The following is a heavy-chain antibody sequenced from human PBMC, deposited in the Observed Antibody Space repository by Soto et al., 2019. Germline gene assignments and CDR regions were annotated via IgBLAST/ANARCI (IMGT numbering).Heavy chain of an antibody. J-gene: IGHJ6*02. CDR2: IVVGSGNT. V-gene: IGHV1-58*01. CDR1: GFTFTSSA. D-gene: IGHD3-3*01. CDR3: AALYDFWIGLSQALYYHYGMAV. Sequence: SVKVSCKASGFTFTSSAVQWVRQARGQRLEWIGWIVVGSGNTNYAQKFQERVTITRDMSTSTAYMELSSLRSEDTAVDYCAALYDFWIGLSQALYYHYGMAVPGQGTTVTVSS.